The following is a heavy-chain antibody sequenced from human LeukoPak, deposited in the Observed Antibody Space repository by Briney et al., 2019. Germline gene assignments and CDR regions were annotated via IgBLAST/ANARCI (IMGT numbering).Heavy chain of an antibody. CDR2: IYHSGST. CDR3: VQRRGDYDSSGYYYLY. Sequence: SETLSLTCTVSGYSISSGYYWGWIRQPPGKGLEWIGSIYHSGSTYYNPSLKSRVTISVDTSKNQFSLKLSSVTAADTAVYYCVQRRGDYDSSGYYYLYWGQGTLVTVSS. V-gene: IGHV4-38-2*02. D-gene: IGHD3-22*01. J-gene: IGHJ4*02. CDR1: GYSISSGYY.